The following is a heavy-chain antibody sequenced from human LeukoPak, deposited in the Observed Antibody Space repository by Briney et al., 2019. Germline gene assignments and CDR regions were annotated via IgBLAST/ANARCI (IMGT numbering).Heavy chain of an antibody. J-gene: IGHJ4*02. CDR3: ARQRYSGSYYDY. CDR1: GGSISSSSYY. V-gene: IGHV4-39*01. Sequence: PSETLSLTCTVSGGSISSSSYYWGWIRQPPGKGLEWIGSIYYSGSTYYNPSLKSRVTISVDTSKNPFSLKLSSVTAADTAVYYCARQRYSGSYYDYWGQGTLVTVSS. CDR2: IYYSGST. D-gene: IGHD1-26*01.